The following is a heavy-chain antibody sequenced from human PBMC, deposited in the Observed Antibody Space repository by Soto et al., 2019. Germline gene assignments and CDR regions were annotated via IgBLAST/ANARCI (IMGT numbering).Heavy chain of an antibody. CDR3: AREACSGGSCYPGGYGMDV. V-gene: IGHV1-69*06. CDR2: IIPIFGTA. CDR1: GGTFSSYA. Sequence: QVQLVQSGAEVKKPGSSVKVSCKASGGTFSSYAISWVRQAPGQGLEWMGGIIPIFGTANYAQKFQGRVTITADKSTSTAYMEVSSLRSEDTAVYYCAREACSGGSCYPGGYGMDVWGQGTTVTVSS. D-gene: IGHD2-15*01. J-gene: IGHJ6*02.